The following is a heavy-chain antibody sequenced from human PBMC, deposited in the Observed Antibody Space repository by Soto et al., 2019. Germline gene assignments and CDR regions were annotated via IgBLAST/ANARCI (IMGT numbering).Heavy chain of an antibody. CDR2: INPSGGST. J-gene: IGHJ6*02. Sequence: ASVKVSCKASGYTFTSYYMHWVRQAPGQGLEWMGIINPSGGSTSYAQKFQGRVTMTRDTSTSTVYMELSSLRSEDTAVYYCARSELLWSGDRYYYYYGMDVWGQGTTVTVSS. CDR1: GYTFTSYY. CDR3: ARSELLWSGDRYYYYYGMDV. V-gene: IGHV1-46*01. D-gene: IGHD3-10*01.